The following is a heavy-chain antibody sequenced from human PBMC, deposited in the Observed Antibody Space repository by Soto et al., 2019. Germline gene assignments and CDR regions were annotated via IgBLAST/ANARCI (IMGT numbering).Heavy chain of an antibody. D-gene: IGHD2-15*01. V-gene: IGHV4-59*02. J-gene: IGHJ4*02. Sequence: SETLSLTCNVSGGSVSGSSWTWIRQSPGTGLEWIGYIFYSGATKYTPSLKSRVTILVDSSKNEFSLKLTSVTPADTAVYYCATAGSYSGASARVDQWGQGILVTVSS. CDR3: ATAGSYSGASARVDQ. CDR1: GGSVSGSS. CDR2: IFYSGAT.